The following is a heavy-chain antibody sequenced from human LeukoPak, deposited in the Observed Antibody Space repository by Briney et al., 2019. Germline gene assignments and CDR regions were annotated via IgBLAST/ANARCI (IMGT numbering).Heavy chain of an antibody. CDR3: ARVRAPRGYYYYYMDV. J-gene: IGHJ6*03. CDR1: GGSISSGGHS. CDR2: IYYTGIT. V-gene: IGHV4-30-4*07. Sequence: PSATLSLTCGVSGGSISSGGHSWSWVRQPPGKGLEWIGYIYYTGITYYNPSLKSRVNISVDTSKNQFSLRLSSVTAADTAVYYCARVRAPRGYYYYYMDVWGKGTTVTVSS.